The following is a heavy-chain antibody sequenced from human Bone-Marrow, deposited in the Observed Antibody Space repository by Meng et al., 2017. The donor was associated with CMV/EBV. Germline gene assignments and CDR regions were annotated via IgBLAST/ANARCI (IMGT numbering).Heavy chain of an antibody. V-gene: IGHV5-51*01. Sequence: KVSCKGSGYSFTTYWIGWVRQTPGKGLEWMGILYPEDSDTTYSPSFQGQVTISADKSISTAYVQWSSLKASDTAIYYCARGSGSYSDPYFYGMDVWGQGTTVTVSS. CDR3: ARGSGSYSDPYFYGMDV. J-gene: IGHJ6*02. CDR2: LYPEDSDT. D-gene: IGHD1-26*01. CDR1: GYSFTTYW.